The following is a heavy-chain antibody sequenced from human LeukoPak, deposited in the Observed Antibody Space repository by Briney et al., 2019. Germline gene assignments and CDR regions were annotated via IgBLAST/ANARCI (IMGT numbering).Heavy chain of an antibody. J-gene: IGHJ3*02. V-gene: IGHV4-4*02. Sequence: SETLSLTCAVSGGSISSSNWWNWVRQPPGKGLEWIGEIYHSGSTNYNPSLKSRVTISVDTSKNQFSLKLSSVTAADTAVYYCARSPGPLVPAAFDIWGQGTMVTVSS. CDR2: IYHSGST. CDR1: GGSISSSNW. CDR3: ARSPGPLVPAAFDI. D-gene: IGHD3-10*01.